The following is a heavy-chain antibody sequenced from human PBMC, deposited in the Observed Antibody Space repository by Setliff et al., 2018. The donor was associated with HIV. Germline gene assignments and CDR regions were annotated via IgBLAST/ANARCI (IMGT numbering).Heavy chain of an antibody. CDR1: GDSISSGSYY. CDR2: ISTSGST. CDR3: ARTELQSQPILYYMDV. J-gene: IGHJ6*03. V-gene: IGHV4-61*09. Sequence: SETLSLTCTVSGDSISSGSYYWSWIRQPAGKGLEWIGHISTSGSTNYNPSLKSRATISVDTSKNQFSLKLSSVTAADTAVYYCARTELQSQPILYYMDVWGKGTTVTVSS. D-gene: IGHD4-4*01.